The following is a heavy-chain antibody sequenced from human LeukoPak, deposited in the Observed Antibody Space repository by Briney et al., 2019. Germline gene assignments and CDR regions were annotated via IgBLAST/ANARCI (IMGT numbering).Heavy chain of an antibody. D-gene: IGHD3-3*01. Sequence: RPSETLSLTCTVSGGSISSYYWSWIRQPAGKGLEWIGRIYTSGSTNYNPSLKSRVTMSVDTSKNQFSLKLSSVTAADTAVYYCAREGGMDDYDFWSGYRARNWFDPWGQGTLVTVSS. CDR3: AREGGMDDYDFWSGYRARNWFDP. CDR1: GGSISSYY. CDR2: IYTSGST. J-gene: IGHJ5*02. V-gene: IGHV4-4*07.